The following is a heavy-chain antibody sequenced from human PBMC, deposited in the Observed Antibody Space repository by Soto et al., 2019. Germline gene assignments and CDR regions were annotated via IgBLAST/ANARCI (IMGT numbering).Heavy chain of an antibody. J-gene: IGHJ6*02. V-gene: IGHV3-30*18. CDR2: ILYDGSNK. CDR3: AKGGDDFWSGFQIDYYYGMDV. Sequence: LRLSCAASGFTFSNYGMYWVRQAPGKGLEWVAVILYDGSNKYYADSVKGRFTISRDNSKNKLHLRVHSLRAEDTAVYYCAKGGDDFWSGFQIDYYYGMDVWGQGTTVTVSS. CDR1: GFTFSNYG. D-gene: IGHD3-3*01.